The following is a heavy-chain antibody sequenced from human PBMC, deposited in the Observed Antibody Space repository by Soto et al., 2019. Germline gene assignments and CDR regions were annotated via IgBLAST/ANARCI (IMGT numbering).Heavy chain of an antibody. CDR3: ARDRQYYHFWGGYENEGPYGMDV. V-gene: IGHV4-34*01. J-gene: IGHJ6*02. Sequence: WTWIRQAPGKGLEWIGEINPSGGTNYTPSLKSRVTISVDTSKNQFSLILYSVTAADTAVYYCARDRQYYHFWGGYENEGPYGMDVWGQGTTVTVSS. D-gene: IGHD3-3*02. CDR2: INPSGGT.